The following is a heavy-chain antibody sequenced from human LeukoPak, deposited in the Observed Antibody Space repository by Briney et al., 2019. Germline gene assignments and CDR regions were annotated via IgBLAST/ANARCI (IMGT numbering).Heavy chain of an antibody. Sequence: ASVKVSCKASGYTFTSYGISWVRQAPGQGLEWMGWISAYNGNTNYAQKLQGRVTMTTDTSTSTAYMELRSLRSDDTAVYYRARVLYRLQFVDYWGQGTLVTVSS. CDR3: ARVLYRLQFVDY. V-gene: IGHV1-18*01. CDR2: ISAYNGNT. D-gene: IGHD5-24*01. CDR1: GYTFTSYG. J-gene: IGHJ4*02.